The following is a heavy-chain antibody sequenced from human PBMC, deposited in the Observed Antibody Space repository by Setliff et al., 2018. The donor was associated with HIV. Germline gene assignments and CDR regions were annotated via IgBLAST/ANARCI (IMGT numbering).Heavy chain of an antibody. V-gene: IGHV3-23*01. CDR1: GFNLYTTA. CDR2: ISGPGDII. D-gene: IGHD3-16*02. CDR3: AKGNYRFEN. J-gene: IGHJ4*02. Sequence: QPGGSLRLSCVASGFNLYTTAMTWIRQIPGKGLEWVSSISGPGDIIFFADSLKCRFTISRDNSKNTIYLQMVSLRAEDTAVYFCAKGNYRFENWGQGTLVTVSS.